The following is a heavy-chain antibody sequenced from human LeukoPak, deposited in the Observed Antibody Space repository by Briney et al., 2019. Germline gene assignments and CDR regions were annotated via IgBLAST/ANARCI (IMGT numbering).Heavy chain of an antibody. CDR3: ARDPPYGGYYYYYFMDV. Sequence: PGGSLRLSCAASGFTFSTYAMSWVRQAPGKGLEWVTSLSGSGATTYYADSVKGRFTISRDNSKNTLYLQMTSLRAEDTAIYYCARDPPYGGYYYYYFMDVWGTGTTVTVSS. V-gene: IGHV3-23*01. D-gene: IGHD4/OR15-4a*01. CDR1: GFTFSTYA. J-gene: IGHJ6*03. CDR2: LSGSGATT.